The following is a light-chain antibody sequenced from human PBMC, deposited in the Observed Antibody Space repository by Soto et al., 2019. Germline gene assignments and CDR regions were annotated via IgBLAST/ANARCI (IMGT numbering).Light chain of an antibody. Sequence: EILLAQSPATLSLSPGERATLSCKASQDVSSFLAWYQQKPGQAPRLLIHDASNRATGVPAMFSGSGSGRDFTLTITSLEPEDFAVYYCQQRSTWLYTLGQGTKLEV. CDR2: DAS. CDR1: QDVSSF. J-gene: IGKJ2*01. V-gene: IGKV3-11*02. CDR3: QQRSTWLYT.